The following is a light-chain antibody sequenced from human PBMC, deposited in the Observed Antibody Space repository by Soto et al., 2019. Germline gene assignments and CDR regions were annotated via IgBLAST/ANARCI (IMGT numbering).Light chain of an antibody. CDR2: GAS. J-gene: IGKJ5*01. CDR1: QSVSSD. CDR3: HQRQYWPPIT. Sequence: EIVMTQSPATLSVSPGERATLSCRASQSVSSDLAWYHQKPGQAPRLLIYGASTRATGIPARFSGSGSGTDFTLTISSLEPEDFAVYYCHQRQYWPPITFGQGTRLEIK. V-gene: IGKV3-15*01.